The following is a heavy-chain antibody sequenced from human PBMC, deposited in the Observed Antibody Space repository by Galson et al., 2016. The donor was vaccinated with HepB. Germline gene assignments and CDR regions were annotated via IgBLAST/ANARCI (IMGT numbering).Heavy chain of an antibody. CDR3: ARHDEALIDAFDI. CDR2: VYYSGST. J-gene: IGHJ3*02. Sequence: SETLSLTCTVSGGSISSSSYYWGWIRQPPGKGLEWIGSVYYSGSTYYNPSLQSRVTISVDSSNGQFSLKLSSVTAADTAVYYCARHDEALIDAFDIWGQGTMVTVSS. V-gene: IGHV4-39*01. CDR1: GGSISSSSYY. D-gene: IGHD2-8*01.